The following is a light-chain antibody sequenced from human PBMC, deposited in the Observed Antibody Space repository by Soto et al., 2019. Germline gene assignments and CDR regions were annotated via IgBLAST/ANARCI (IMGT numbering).Light chain of an antibody. J-gene: IGKJ3*01. CDR3: QHRNKRPCS. CDR2: EAS. CDR1: QSVSSNY. Sequence: ELVLTQSPGPLSLSPGERATLSCRASQSVSSNYLAWYQQKPGQAPRLLIYEASNGATGIPARFSGGGSGTDFTLTISSLEPEDFAVYYCQHRNKRPCSFGPGTKVDIK. V-gene: IGKV3-11*01.